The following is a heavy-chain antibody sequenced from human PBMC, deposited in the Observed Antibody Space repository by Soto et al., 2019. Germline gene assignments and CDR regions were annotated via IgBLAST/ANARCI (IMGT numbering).Heavy chain of an antibody. J-gene: IGHJ5*02. CDR3: ARDRLRGYDSSGFYS. CDR1: GYSFRYYG. D-gene: IGHD3-22*01. CDR2: INTYTGNR. Sequence: QVQLVQSGPELRKPGASVKVSCEASGYSFRYYGINWVRQAPGQGLEWMGWINTYTGNRNFAPKFEDRVTMTTATSNNTVYMVLRSLRSDDTATYYCARDRLRGYDSSGFYSWGQGTRVTVSS. V-gene: IGHV1-18*01.